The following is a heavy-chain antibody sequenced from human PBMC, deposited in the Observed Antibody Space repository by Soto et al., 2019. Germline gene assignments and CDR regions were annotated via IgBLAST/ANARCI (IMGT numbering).Heavy chain of an antibody. CDR1: GFTFSDYY. D-gene: IGHD2-2*01. CDR3: ARGREGYCSSTSCYYGAYYYYGMDV. J-gene: IGHJ6*02. CDR2: ISSSGSTI. Sequence: QVQLVESGGGLVKPGGSLRLSCAASGFTFSDYYMSWIRQAPGKGLEWVSYISSSGSTIYYADSVKGRFTISRDNAKNSLYLQMNSLRAGDTAVYYCARGREGYCSSTSCYYGAYYYYGMDVWGQGTTVTVSS. V-gene: IGHV3-11*01.